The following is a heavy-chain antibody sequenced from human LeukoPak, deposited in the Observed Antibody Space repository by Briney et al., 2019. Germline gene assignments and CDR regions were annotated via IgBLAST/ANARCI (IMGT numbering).Heavy chain of an antibody. J-gene: IGHJ5*02. Sequence: PGGSLRLSCAASGFTFSDYWMHWVRQAPGKGLVWVSRVNSHGTTTNYADSVKGRFTISRDNSKSTLSLQMNSLRAEDTAIYYCATYRQVLLPFKSWGQGTLVTVSS. D-gene: IGHD2-8*02. CDR1: GFTFSDYW. V-gene: IGHV3-74*01. CDR3: ATYRQVLLPFKS. CDR2: VNSHGTTT.